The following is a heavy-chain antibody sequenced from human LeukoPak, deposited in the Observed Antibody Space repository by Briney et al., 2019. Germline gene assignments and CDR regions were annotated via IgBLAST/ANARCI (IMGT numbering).Heavy chain of an antibody. J-gene: IGHJ3*02. CDR1: GFTFSSYG. Sequence: GGSLRLSCAASGFTFSSYGMHWVRQAPGKGLEWVAVISYDGSNKYYADSVKGRFTISRDNSKNKLYLQMNSLRAEDTAVYYCALYSYGDDAFDIGGQGTMVTVFS. CDR2: ISYDGSNK. CDR3: ALYSYGDDAFDI. D-gene: IGHD5-18*01. V-gene: IGHV3-30*03.